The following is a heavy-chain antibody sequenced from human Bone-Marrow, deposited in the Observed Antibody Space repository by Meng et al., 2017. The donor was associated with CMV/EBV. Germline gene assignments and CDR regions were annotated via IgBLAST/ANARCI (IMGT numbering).Heavy chain of an antibody. CDR1: GFIFSKHW. CDR3: ARDVGWFAHDY. D-gene: IGHD3-3*01. J-gene: IGHJ4*02. V-gene: IGHV3-7*01. Sequence: GGPLRLSCAASGFIFSKHWMSWVRQAPGKGLEWVANIKEDGSQKYYVDSVKGRFTISRDNADNSLYLQMNRLRAEDTAVYYCARDVGWFAHDYWGQGTLVTVSS. CDR2: IKEDGSQK.